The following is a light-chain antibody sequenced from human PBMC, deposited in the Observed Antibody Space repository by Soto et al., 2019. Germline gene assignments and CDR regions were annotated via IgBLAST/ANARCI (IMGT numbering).Light chain of an antibody. CDR3: QQRSNWPLT. Sequence: EIVMTQSPATLSVSPGERATLSCRASQSVGSDLAWYQQKPGQAPRLLIYNASNRATGIPARFSGSGSGTDFTLTINSLEPEDFAVYHCQQRSNWPLTFGGGTKVDNK. CDR2: NAS. CDR1: QSVGSD. V-gene: IGKV3-11*01. J-gene: IGKJ4*01.